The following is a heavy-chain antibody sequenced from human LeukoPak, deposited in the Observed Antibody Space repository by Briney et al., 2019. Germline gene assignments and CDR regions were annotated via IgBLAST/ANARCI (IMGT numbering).Heavy chain of an antibody. CDR2: VYYGVSD. CDR3: ARQKAEARPGGGSFDF. D-gene: IGHD5-24*01. CDR1: GDSIRSNNYY. Sequence: SETLSLTCTVSGDSIRSNNYYWAWIRQPPGKGLEWIGTVYYGVSDSYNPSLKSRVTISVDTSKSQFSLKLSSVTASDTAVYYCARQKAEARPGGGSFDFWGQGTLVRVSS. J-gene: IGHJ4*02. V-gene: IGHV4-39*01.